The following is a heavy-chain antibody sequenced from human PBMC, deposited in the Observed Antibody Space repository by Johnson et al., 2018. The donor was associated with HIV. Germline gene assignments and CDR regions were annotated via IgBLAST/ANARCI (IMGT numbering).Heavy chain of an antibody. J-gene: IGHJ3*02. V-gene: IGHV3-30*04. D-gene: IGHD3-3*01. Sequence: QVKLVESGGGVVQPGRSLRLSCAASGFTFSNYAIHWVRQAPGKGLEWVALISYDGSNKYYADSVKGRFTISRDNSKNTLYLQMNSLRAEDTAVYYCARAGSGFDALDIWGQGTMVTVSS. CDR2: ISYDGSNK. CDR1: GFTFSNYA. CDR3: ARAGSGFDALDI.